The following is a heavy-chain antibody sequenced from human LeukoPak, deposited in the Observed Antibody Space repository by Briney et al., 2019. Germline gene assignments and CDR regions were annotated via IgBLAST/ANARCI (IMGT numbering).Heavy chain of an antibody. CDR3: ARGTHYYYDTSGIRDGLDY. D-gene: IGHD3-22*01. CDR1: GFTFSSYA. Sequence: GGSLRLSCAASGFTFSSYAMSWVRQAPGKGLEWVSAISGSGGSTYYADSVKGRFTISRDNSKNTLFLQLNSLRAEDTAVYYCARGTHYYYDTSGIRDGLDYWGQGTLVTVSS. CDR2: ISGSGGST. V-gene: IGHV3-23*01. J-gene: IGHJ4*02.